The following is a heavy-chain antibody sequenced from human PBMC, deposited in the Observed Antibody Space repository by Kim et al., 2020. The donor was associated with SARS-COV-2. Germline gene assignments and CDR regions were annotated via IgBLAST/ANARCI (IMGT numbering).Heavy chain of an antibody. V-gene: IGHV3-30*02. Sequence: VAGRVSISRDNSKNTLFLQMNSLRAEDTAVYYCAKLVSSTVVRGDPHLDYWGQGTLVTVSS. D-gene: IGHD3-10*01. J-gene: IGHJ4*02. CDR3: AKLVSSTVVRGDPHLDY.